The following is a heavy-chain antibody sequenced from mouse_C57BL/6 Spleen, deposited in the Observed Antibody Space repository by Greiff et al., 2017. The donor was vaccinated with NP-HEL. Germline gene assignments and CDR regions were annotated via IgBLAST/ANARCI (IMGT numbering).Heavy chain of an antibody. CDR1: GFSLSTFGMG. D-gene: IGHD1-1*01. Sequence: QVQLKESGPGILQPSQTLSLTCSFSGFSLSTFGMGVGWIRQPSGKGLEWLAHIWWDDDKYYNPALKSRLTISKDTSKNQVFLKISNVGTADAATYYCARIGRYYGSSYFDYWGQGTTLTVSS. V-gene: IGHV8-8*01. CDR2: IWWDDDK. J-gene: IGHJ2*01. CDR3: ARIGRYYGSSYFDY.